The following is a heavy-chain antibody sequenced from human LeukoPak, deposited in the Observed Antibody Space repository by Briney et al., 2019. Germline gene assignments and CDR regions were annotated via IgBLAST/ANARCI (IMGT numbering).Heavy chain of an antibody. J-gene: IGHJ6*02. CDR1: GGTFSSYA. CDR2: IIPIFGTA. CDR3: ASGPYDFWSGYYTARRNYYYYYGMDV. V-gene: IGHV1-69*13. Sequence: ASVKVSRKASGGTFSSYAISWVRQAPGQGLEWMGGIIPIFGTANYAQKFQGRVTITADESTSTAYMELSSLRSEDTAVYYCASGPYDFWSGYYTARRNYYYYYGMDVWGQGTTVTVSS. D-gene: IGHD3-3*01.